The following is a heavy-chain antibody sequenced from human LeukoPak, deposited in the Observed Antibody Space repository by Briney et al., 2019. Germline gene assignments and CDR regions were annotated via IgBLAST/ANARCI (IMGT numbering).Heavy chain of an antibody. V-gene: IGHV1-69*02. CDR2: IIPILGIA. J-gene: IGHJ4*02. CDR3: ARGPYYDSSGYVLDY. Sequence: ASVKVSCKASGGTFSSYTISWVRQAPRQGLEWMGRIIPILGIANYAQKFQGRVTIAADKSTSTAYMELSSLRSEDTAVYYCARGPYYDSSGYVLDYWGQGTLVTVSS. CDR1: GGTFSSYT. D-gene: IGHD3-22*01.